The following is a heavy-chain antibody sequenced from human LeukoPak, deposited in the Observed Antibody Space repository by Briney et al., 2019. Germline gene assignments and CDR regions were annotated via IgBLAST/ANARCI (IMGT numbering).Heavy chain of an antibody. J-gene: IGHJ4*02. CDR1: GGSISSYY. CDR3: ARGAPYDILTGQYYFDY. CDR2: IYYSGST. Sequence: SETLSLTCTVSGGSISSYYWSWIRQPPGKGLEWIGYIYYSGSTNYNPSLKSRVTISVDTSKNQFSLMLSSVTAADTAVYYCARGAPYDILTGQYYFDYWGQGTLVTVSS. D-gene: IGHD3-9*01. V-gene: IGHV4-59*01.